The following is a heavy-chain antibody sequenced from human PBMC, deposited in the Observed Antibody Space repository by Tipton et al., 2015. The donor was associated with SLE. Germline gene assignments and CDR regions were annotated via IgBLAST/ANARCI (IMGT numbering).Heavy chain of an antibody. CDR2: INPSGGST. CDR1: GYTFTSYY. V-gene: IGHV1-46*01. CDR3: ARDRGRFLEWPGAFDI. J-gene: IGHJ3*02. D-gene: IGHD3-3*01. Sequence: QSGAEVKKPGASVKVSCKASGYTFTSYYMHWVRQAPGQGLEWMGIINPSGGSTSYAQKFQGRVTMTRDTSTSTAYMELRSLRSDDTAVYYCARDRGRFLEWPGAFDIWGQGTMVTVSS.